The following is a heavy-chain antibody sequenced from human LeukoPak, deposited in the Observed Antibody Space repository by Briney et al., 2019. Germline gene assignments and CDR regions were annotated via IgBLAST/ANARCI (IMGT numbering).Heavy chain of an antibody. CDR3: ARDPKTMGTDY. Sequence: ASVKVSCKASGYTFTGYYMHWVRQAPGQGLEWMGRINPNSGGTNYAQKFQGRVAMTRDTSISTAYMELSRLRSDDTAVYYCARDPKTMGTDYWGQGTLVTVSS. V-gene: IGHV1-2*06. D-gene: IGHD4/OR15-4a*01. CDR1: GYTFTGYY. J-gene: IGHJ4*02. CDR2: INPNSGGT.